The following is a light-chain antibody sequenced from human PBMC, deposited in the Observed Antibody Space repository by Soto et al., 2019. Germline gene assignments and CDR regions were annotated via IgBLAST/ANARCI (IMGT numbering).Light chain of an antibody. Sequence: VLTQSPGTLSLSPGERTTLSCRASQSLDSNYLAWYQQKPGQAPRLLIYGESSRAPGVPDRFSGSGSGTDFTLTVNRLEPEDFAVYHCQRYGGSPGTFGQGTNVEIK. CDR1: QSLDSNY. V-gene: IGKV3-20*01. CDR3: QRYGGSPGT. J-gene: IGKJ1*01. CDR2: GES.